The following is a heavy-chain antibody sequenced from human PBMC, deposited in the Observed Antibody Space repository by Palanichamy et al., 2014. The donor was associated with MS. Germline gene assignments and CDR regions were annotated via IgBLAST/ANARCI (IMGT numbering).Heavy chain of an antibody. CDR2: INTNTGNP. J-gene: IGHJ4*02. V-gene: IGHV7-4-1*01. Sequence: QVQPVQSGSELKKSGASVKVSCKASGYTFTSYAINWVRQAPGQGLEWMGWINTNTGNPTYAQGFTGRFVFSLDTSVSTAYLQIGSLKAEDTAVHFCTRDEILGATTYLGYWGQGTLVTASS. CDR1: GYTFTSYA. CDR3: TRDEILGATTYLGY. D-gene: IGHD1-26*01.